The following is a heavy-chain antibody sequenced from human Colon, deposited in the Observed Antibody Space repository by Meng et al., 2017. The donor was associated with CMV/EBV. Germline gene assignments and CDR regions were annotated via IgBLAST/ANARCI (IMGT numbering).Heavy chain of an antibody. CDR2: ITGSGGST. Sequence: GESLKISCAASGFTFSSYAMHWVRHAPGKGLEWVSLITGSGGSTFYADSVKGRFTISRDNSKNTVYLQMNSLRAEDTALYYCAKCRVGTTTYWFDPWGQGTRVTVSS. CDR3: AKCRVGTTTYWFDP. J-gene: IGHJ5*02. CDR1: GFTFSSYA. D-gene: IGHD1-14*01. V-gene: IGHV3-23*01.